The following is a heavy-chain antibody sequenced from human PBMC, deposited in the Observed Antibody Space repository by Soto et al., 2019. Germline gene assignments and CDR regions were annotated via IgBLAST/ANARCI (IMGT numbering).Heavy chain of an antibody. J-gene: IGHJ4*02. CDR2: ISYDGSNK. D-gene: IGHD3-10*01. CDR3: SRPTTMVRAPSGYFFDS. CDR1: GFTLSSYA. V-gene: IGHV3-30-3*01. Sequence: QVQLVESGGGVVQPGRSLRLSCAASGFTLSSYAMHWVRQAPGKGLEWVAVISYDGSNKYYADSVKGRFTISRDNSKNTLYLRMNSLRAEDTAIYFCSRPTTMVRAPSGYFFDSWGQGTLVTVSS.